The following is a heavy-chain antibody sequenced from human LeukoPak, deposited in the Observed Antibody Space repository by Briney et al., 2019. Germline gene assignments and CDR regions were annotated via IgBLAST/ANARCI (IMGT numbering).Heavy chain of an antibody. D-gene: IGHD6-6*01. J-gene: IGHJ4*02. CDR1: GSTFSSYW. V-gene: IGHV3-74*01. CDR2: INSDGSST. Sequence: GGSLRLSCAASGSTFSSYWMHWVRQAPGKGLVWVSRINSDGSSTSYADSVKGRFTISRDNAKNTLYLQMNSLRAEDTAVYYCAREAPYSSSFNFDYWGQGTLVTVSS. CDR3: AREAPYSSSFNFDY.